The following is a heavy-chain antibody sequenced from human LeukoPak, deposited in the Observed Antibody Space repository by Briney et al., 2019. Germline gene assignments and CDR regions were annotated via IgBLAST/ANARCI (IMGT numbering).Heavy chain of an antibody. V-gene: IGHV4-61*02. Sequence: TSETLSLTCTVSGGSISSGSYYWSWIWQPAGKGLEWIGRIYTSGSTNYNPSLKSRVTISVDTSKNQFSLKLSSVTAADTAVYYCARVQQLPRLYYFDYWGQGTLVTVSS. D-gene: IGHD6-13*01. CDR1: GGSISSGSYY. J-gene: IGHJ4*02. CDR3: ARVQQLPRLYYFDY. CDR2: IYTSGST.